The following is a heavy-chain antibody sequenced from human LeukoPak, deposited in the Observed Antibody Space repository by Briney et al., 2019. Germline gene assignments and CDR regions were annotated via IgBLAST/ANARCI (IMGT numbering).Heavy chain of an antibody. CDR1: GYTITSNG. Sequence: ASVNVSCKASGYTITSNGNSWVRHPHGQGHEWMGWISAYNGNTNYAQKLQGRVTMTTEASTSTAYMERRSLRSDDAAVYYCARDPGGSYYFDYWGQGTLVTVSS. CDR3: ARDPGGSYYFDY. J-gene: IGHJ4*02. V-gene: IGHV1-18*01. D-gene: IGHD1-26*01. CDR2: ISAYNGNT.